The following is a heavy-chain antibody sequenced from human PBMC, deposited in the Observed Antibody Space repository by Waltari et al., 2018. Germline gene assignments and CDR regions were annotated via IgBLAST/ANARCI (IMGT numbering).Heavy chain of an antibody. Sequence: EVQLVESGGGLVQPGRSLRLSCADSGFTFDDYAIHWVREAPGKGLEWVSGISWNSGSIGYADSVKGRFTISRDNAKNSLYLQMNSLRAEDTALYYCAKVQYYYDSSGYYFDYWGQGTLVTVSS. CDR2: ISWNSGSI. J-gene: IGHJ4*02. V-gene: IGHV3-9*01. D-gene: IGHD3-22*01. CDR3: AKVQYYYDSSGYYFDY. CDR1: GFTFDDYA.